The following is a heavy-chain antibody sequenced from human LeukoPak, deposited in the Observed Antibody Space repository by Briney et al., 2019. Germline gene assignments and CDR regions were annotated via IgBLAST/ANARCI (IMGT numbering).Heavy chain of an antibody. V-gene: IGHV3-48*02. D-gene: IGHD4-17*01. CDR3: ARVMPLNYGDYKRGAFDI. CDR2: ISSSSSTI. J-gene: IGHJ3*02. CDR1: GFTFSSYS. Sequence: GGSLRLSCAASGFTFSSYSMNWVRQAPGEGLEWVSYISSSSSTIYYADSVKGRFTISRDNAKNSPYLQMNSLRDEDTAVYYCARVMPLNYGDYKRGAFDIWGQGTMVTVSS.